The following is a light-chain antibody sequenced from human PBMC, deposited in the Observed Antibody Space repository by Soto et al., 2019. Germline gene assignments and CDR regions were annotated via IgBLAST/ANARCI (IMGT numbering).Light chain of an antibody. V-gene: IGKV1-5*03. Sequence: DIQLTQSPSTLPASVGDRVTITCRASQSINSWLAWYRQKAGEAPKLLIYKASTLQTGVPSKFSGSGSGTDFTLTISSLQPDDFATYYCQQYNSYPWTFGQGTKVEIK. CDR1: QSINSW. CDR2: KAS. J-gene: IGKJ1*01. CDR3: QQYNSYPWT.